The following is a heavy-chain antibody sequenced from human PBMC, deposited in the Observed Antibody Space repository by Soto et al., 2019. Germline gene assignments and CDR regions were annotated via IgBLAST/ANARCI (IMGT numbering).Heavy chain of an antibody. V-gene: IGHV1-18*01. CDR1: GYTFTSYG. CDR3: ARDLVVGKEGYDFWSGYRNWFDP. CDR2: ISAYNGNT. D-gene: IGHD3-3*01. J-gene: IGHJ5*02. Sequence: GASVKVSCKASGYTFTSYGISWVRQAPGQGLEWMGWISAYNGNTNYAQKLQGRVTMTTDTSTSTAYMELRSLRSDDTAVYYCARDLVVGKEGYDFWSGYRNWFDPWGQGTLVTVSS.